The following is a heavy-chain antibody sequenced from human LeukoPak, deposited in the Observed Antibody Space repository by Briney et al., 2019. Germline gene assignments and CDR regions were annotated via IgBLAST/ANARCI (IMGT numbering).Heavy chain of an antibody. V-gene: IGHV5-51*01. CDR2: IYPGDSDT. Sequence: GESLKIPSKGCGYSFTSYWIGWVRQMPGKGLEWMGIIYPGDSDTRYSPSFQGQVTISADKSISTAYLQWSSLKASDTAMYYCARRGVRASNDAFDIWGQGTMVTVSS. J-gene: IGHJ3*02. CDR3: ARRGVRASNDAFDI. CDR1: GYSFTSYW. D-gene: IGHD1-26*01.